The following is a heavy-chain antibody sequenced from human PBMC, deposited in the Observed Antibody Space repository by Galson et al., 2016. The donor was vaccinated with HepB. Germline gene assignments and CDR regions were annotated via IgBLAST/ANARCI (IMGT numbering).Heavy chain of an antibody. Sequence: SLRLSCAASGFTFSSYALHWVRQAPGQGLEWLAVISYGGRNNYYADPVKGRLTVSRDDAKNTLYLQMNSLRPEDTAVYYCARNDYLTPYYYYGMDVWGQGTTVTVSS. V-gene: IGHV3-30-3*01. CDR1: GFTFSSYA. CDR3: ARNDYLTPYYYYGMDV. J-gene: IGHJ6*02. D-gene: IGHD4-11*01. CDR2: ISYGGRNN.